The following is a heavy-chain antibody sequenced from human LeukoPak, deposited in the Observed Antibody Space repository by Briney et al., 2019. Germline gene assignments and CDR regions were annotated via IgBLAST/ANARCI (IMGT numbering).Heavy chain of an antibody. CDR1: GFTFSSYG. J-gene: IGHJ4*02. D-gene: IGHD3-10*01. CDR2: ISGNGGDT. Sequence: GGSLRLSCAASGFTFSSYGMSWVRQAPGKGLEWVSSISGNGGDTYYADSVKGRFTISRDNSKNTLYLQMNSLRAEDTAIYYCAIKARGDYWGQGTLVTVSS. CDR3: AIKARGDY. V-gene: IGHV3-23*01.